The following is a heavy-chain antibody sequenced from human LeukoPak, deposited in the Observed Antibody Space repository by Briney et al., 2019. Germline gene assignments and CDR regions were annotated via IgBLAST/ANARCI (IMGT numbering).Heavy chain of an antibody. V-gene: IGHV3-30*02. CDR3: AKAYYSSSWYGSSERGYFQH. Sequence: PGGSLRLSCAASGFTFSSYGMHWVRQAPGKGLEWVAFIRYDGSNKYYADSVKGRFTISRDNSKNTLYLQMNSLRAEDTAVYYCAKAYYSSSWYGSSERGYFQHWGQGTLVTVSS. J-gene: IGHJ1*01. D-gene: IGHD6-13*01. CDR2: IRYDGSNK. CDR1: GFTFSSYG.